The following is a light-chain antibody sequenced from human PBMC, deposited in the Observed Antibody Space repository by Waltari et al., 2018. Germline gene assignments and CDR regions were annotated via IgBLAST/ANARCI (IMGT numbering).Light chain of an antibody. J-gene: IGLJ3*02. Sequence: QLVLTQSPSASASLGASIKLTCTLSSGHSSNIIAWLQQQPERGPRYLMKVNSDGTHSKGDDIPGRFSGSSSGAERYLTISSLQSEDEADYYCQTRGHGTWVFGGGTKVTVL. CDR2: VNSDGTH. CDR1: SGHSSNI. CDR3: QTRGHGTWV. V-gene: IGLV4-69*01.